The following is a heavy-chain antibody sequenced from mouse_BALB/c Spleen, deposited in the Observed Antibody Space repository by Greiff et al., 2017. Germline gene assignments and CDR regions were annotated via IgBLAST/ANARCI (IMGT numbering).Heavy chain of an antibody. D-gene: IGHD2-4*01. CDR1: GFSLTGYG. CDR3: AREGYDYDFDY. V-gene: IGHV2-6-7*01. J-gene: IGHJ2*01. Sequence: VQLQESGPGLVAPSQSLSITCTVSGFSLTGYGVNWVRQPPGKGLEWLGMIWGDGSTDYNSALKSRLSISKDNSKSQVFLKMNSLQTDDTARYYCAREGYDYDFDYWGQGTTLTVSS. CDR2: IWGDGST.